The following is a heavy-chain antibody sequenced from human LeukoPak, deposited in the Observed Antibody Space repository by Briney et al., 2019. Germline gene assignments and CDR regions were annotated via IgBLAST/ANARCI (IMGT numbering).Heavy chain of an antibody. J-gene: IGHJ5*02. CDR3: ARVSGDSSGYTNWFDP. CDR1: GFTFTNFW. CDR2: INSDGSST. D-gene: IGHD3-22*01. V-gene: IGHV3-74*01. Sequence: GGSLRLSCAASGFTFTNFWMHWVRQAPGKGLAWVSRINSDGSSTSYADSVKGRFTISRDNAKNTLYLQMNSLRTEDTAVYYCARVSGDSSGYTNWFDPWGQGTLVTVSS.